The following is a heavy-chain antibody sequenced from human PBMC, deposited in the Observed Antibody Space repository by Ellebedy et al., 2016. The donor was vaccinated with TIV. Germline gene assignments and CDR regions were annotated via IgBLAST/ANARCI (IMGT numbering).Heavy chain of an antibody. CDR1: GGSISSYY. Sequence: SETLSLXCTVSGGSISSYYWSWIRQFPGKGPEWIGYISYSGATNYNPSLRGRVTISLDTSKNQFSLKVTSVTAADTAEYYCARLPYYGSNSRGAVDIWGQGTMVTVSS. J-gene: IGHJ3*02. CDR2: ISYSGAT. CDR3: ARLPYYGSNSRGAVDI. D-gene: IGHD4-23*01. V-gene: IGHV4-59*01.